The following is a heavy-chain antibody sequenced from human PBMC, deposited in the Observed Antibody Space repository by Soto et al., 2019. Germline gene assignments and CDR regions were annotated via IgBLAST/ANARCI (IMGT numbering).Heavy chain of an antibody. CDR3: TRDASRDSSARGWFEP. V-gene: IGHV3-21*01. CDR1: VITFRRFT. D-gene: IGHD6-13*01. CDR2: ISSNSAYI. Sequence: LSCAASVITFRRFTMNWIRQAPGKGLEWVSTISSNSAYIYYTDALRGRFTISRDNAKNSLHLQMNSLRAEDTAVYYCTRDASRDSSARGWFEPWGPGTLVIVSS. J-gene: IGHJ5*02.